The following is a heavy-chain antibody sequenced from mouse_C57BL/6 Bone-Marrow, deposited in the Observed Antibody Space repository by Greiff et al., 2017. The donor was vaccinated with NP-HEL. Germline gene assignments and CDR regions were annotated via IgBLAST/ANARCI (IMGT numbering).Heavy chain of an antibody. D-gene: IGHD2-1*01. Sequence: EVHLVESGGGLVQPGGSLSLSCAASGFTFTDYYMSWVRQPPGKALEWLGFIRNKANGYTTEYSASVKGRFTISRDNSQSILYLQMNALRAEDSATYYCASHYGNYFDYWGQGTTLTVSS. CDR3: ASHYGNYFDY. J-gene: IGHJ2*01. V-gene: IGHV7-3*01. CDR1: GFTFTDYY. CDR2: IRNKANGYTT.